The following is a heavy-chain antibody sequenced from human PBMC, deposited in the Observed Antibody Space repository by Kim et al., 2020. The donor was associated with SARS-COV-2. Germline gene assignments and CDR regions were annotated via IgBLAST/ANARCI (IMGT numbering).Heavy chain of an antibody. CDR3: ARLSTKAYGSGSCLDY. V-gene: IGHV4-34*01. D-gene: IGHD3-10*01. CDR1: GGSFSGYY. J-gene: IGHJ4*02. Sequence: SETLSLTCAVYGGSFSGYYWSWIRQPPGKGLEWIGEINHSGSTNYNPSLKSRVTISVDTSKNQFSLKLSSVTAADTAVYYCARLSTKAYGSGSCLDYWGQGTLVTVSS. CDR2: INHSGST.